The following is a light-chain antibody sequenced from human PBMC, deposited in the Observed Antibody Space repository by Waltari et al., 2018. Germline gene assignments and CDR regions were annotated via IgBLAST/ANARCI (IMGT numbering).Light chain of an antibody. J-gene: IGKJ1*01. CDR1: QRVGRA. Sequence: EIVLTQSPGTLALSPGERATLSCRASQRVGRALARYQQKPGQAPRLLIYDASSRATGISDKFSGSGSGTDFSLTISRVEPEDFAVYFCQMYVRLPVTFGQGTKVEVK. V-gene: IGKV3-20*01. CDR2: DAS. CDR3: QMYVRLPVT.